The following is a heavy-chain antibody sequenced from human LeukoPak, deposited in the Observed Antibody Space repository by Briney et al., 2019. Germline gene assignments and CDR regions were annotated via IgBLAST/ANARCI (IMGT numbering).Heavy chain of an antibody. J-gene: IGHJ5*02. V-gene: IGHV3-74*01. CDR1: GFTFSSYW. CDR2: INSDGSST. D-gene: IGHD1-26*01. Sequence: PGGSLRLSCTASGFTFSSYWMHWVRHAPRKGLVWVSRINSDGSSTTYADSVKGRFTISRDNAKNSLYLQMNSLRAEDTAVYYCARGGSVGATRMNWFDPWGQGTLVTVSS. CDR3: ARGGSVGATRMNWFDP.